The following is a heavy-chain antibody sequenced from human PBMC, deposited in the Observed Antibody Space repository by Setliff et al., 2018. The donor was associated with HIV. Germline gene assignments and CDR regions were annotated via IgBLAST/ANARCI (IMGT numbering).Heavy chain of an antibody. CDR3: ARVQWDLLYVPDAFDI. Sequence: NPSETLSLTCTVSGGSISSYYWSWIRQPPGKGLEWIGYIYYSGSTNYNPSLKSRVTISVDTSKNQFSLQLSSVTAADTAVYYCARVQWDLLYVPDAFDIWGQGIMVTVSS. J-gene: IGHJ3*02. D-gene: IGHD1-26*01. CDR1: GGSISSYY. V-gene: IGHV4-59*01. CDR2: IYYSGST.